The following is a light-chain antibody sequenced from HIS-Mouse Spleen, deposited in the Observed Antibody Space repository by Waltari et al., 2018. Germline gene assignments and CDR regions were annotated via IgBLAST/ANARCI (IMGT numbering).Light chain of an antibody. J-gene: IGLJ1*01. CDR1: SSDVGGYND. CDR2: DVS. V-gene: IGLV2-14*03. CDR3: SSYTSSSRV. Sequence: QSALTQPASVSGSPGQSITISCTGTSSDVGGYNDVSWYQQHPGKAPKLMMYDVSNRPSGVSNRFSGSKSGNTASLTISGLQAEDEADYYCSSYTSSSRVFGTGTKVTVL.